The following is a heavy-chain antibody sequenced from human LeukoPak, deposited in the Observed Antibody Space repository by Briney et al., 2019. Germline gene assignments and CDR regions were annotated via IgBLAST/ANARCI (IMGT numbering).Heavy chain of an antibody. CDR2: ISSSGSTI. D-gene: IGHD2-2*01. J-gene: IGHJ3*02. CDR1: GFTFSDYY. Sequence: GGSLRLSCAASGFTFSDYYMSWIRQAPGKGLEWVSYISSSGSTIYYADSVKGRFTISRDNAKNSLYLQMNSLRAEDTAVYYCARKSCSSTSCPGGAFDIWDQGTMVTVSS. CDR3: ARKSCSSTSCPGGAFDI. V-gene: IGHV3-11*04.